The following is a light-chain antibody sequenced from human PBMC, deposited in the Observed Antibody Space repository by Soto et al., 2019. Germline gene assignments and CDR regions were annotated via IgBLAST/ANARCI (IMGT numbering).Light chain of an antibody. CDR2: EVS. Sequence: QSVLTQPPSASGSPGQSVTISCTGTSSDVAAYNYVSWYQQHPGKAPKLMIYEVSERPSGVPDRFSGSKSGNTASLTVSGLQAEDEAVYYCSSYAGNNNLVFGGGTKLTVL. CDR1: SSDVAAYNY. J-gene: IGLJ2*01. V-gene: IGLV2-8*01. CDR3: SSYAGNNNLV.